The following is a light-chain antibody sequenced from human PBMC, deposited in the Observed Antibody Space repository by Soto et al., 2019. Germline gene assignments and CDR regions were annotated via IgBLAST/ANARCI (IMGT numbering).Light chain of an antibody. CDR1: DMGSRS. CDR2: DDS. Sequence: SYELTQPPSVSVAPGQTARISCGGNDMGSRSVHWYQQKPGQAPVLVVYDDSDRPSGIPERFSGSNSGITATLTISRVEVGDEADYYCLVWDSSSDHRVFGPGTKVTVL. CDR3: LVWDSSSDHRV. J-gene: IGLJ1*01. V-gene: IGLV3-21*02.